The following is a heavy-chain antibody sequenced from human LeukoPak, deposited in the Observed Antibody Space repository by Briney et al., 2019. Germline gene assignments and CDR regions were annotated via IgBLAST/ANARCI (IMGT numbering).Heavy chain of an antibody. CDR3: AESGYDLADY. J-gene: IGHJ4*02. D-gene: IGHD5-12*01. CDR1: GGSISSCSHY. V-gene: IGHV4-61*02. Sequence: PSQTLSLTCTVSGGSISSCSHYWSWIRQPAGKGLEWIGRIYTSGSTNYNPSLKSRVTISVDTSKNQFSLKLSSVTAADTAVYYCAESGYDLADYWGQGTLVTVSS. CDR2: IYTSGST.